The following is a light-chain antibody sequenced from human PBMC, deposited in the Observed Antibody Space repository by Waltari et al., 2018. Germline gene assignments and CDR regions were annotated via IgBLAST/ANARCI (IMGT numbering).Light chain of an antibody. J-gene: IGKJ2*01. CDR3: QVSHA. CDR1: EDLGRY. V-gene: IGKV1-39*01. CDR2: TAS. Sequence: DIQMTQSPSSLSASVGDRVTITCRASEDLGRYLNWYQQKPGKAPTLLIYTASTLESGVPSRFSGSGSGTDFALTISSLQPEDFATDYCQVSHAFGQGTKLEIK.